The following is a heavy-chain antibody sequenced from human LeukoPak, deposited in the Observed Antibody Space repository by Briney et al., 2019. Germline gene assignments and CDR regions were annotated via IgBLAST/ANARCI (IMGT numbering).Heavy chain of an antibody. J-gene: IGHJ6*02. CDR2: ISAYNGNT. CDR1: GYTFTSYG. D-gene: IGHD1-26*01. Sequence: ASVKVSCKPSGYTFTSYGISWVRQAPGQGLEWMGWISAYNGNTNYAQKLQGRVTMTTDTSTSTAYMALRSLRSDDTAVYYCARGVNIVGATDYYYYGMDVWGQGTTVTISS. CDR3: ARGVNIVGATDYYYYGMDV. V-gene: IGHV1-18*01.